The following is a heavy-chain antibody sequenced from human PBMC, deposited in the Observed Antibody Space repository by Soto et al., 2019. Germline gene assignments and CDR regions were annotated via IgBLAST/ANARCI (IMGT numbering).Heavy chain of an antibody. D-gene: IGHD6-19*01. J-gene: IGHJ4*02. CDR1: GGTFSSDA. CDR2: LIPILGTT. V-gene: IGHV1-69*13. Sequence: EASVKVSCKASGGTFSSDAVSWVRQAPGQGLEWMGGLIPILGTTHYAQKFQGRVTITADESTNTAYMELSSLRPDDTAVYYCARASGYVSGWYHDYWGQGTRVTVSS. CDR3: ARASGYVSGWYHDY.